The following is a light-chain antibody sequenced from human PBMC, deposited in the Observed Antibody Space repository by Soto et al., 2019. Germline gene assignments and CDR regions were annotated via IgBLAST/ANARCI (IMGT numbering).Light chain of an antibody. V-gene: IGLV1-40*01. Sequence: QSVLTQPPSVSGAPGQRVTISCTGSSSNIGAGYDVHWYQQLPGTAPKLLIYGNSNRPSGVPDRFSGSKSGTSASLAITGLQADDEADYYCQSYDSSLSVHVVFGGGNKLTVL. J-gene: IGLJ2*01. CDR3: QSYDSSLSVHVV. CDR2: GNS. CDR1: SSNIGAGYD.